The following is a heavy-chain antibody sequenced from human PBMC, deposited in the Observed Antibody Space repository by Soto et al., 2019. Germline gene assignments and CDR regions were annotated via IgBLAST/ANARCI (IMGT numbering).Heavy chain of an antibody. Sequence: QVQLQESGPGLVKPSQTLSLTCTVSGGSISSGNYYWSWIRQPPGKGLEWIGYIYTSGSTYYNPSLRSRASISVDTSKNQFSLKLSSGTSADTAVYYCARGSTLAARPFDYWGQGTLVTVSS. J-gene: IGHJ4*02. CDR2: IYTSGST. V-gene: IGHV4-30-4*01. D-gene: IGHD6-6*01. CDR3: ARGSTLAARPFDY. CDR1: GGSISSGNYY.